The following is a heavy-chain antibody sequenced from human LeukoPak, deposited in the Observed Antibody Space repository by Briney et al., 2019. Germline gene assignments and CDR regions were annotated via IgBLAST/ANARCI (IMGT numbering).Heavy chain of an antibody. Sequence: PGGSLRLSCAASGFTFSSYAVSWVRQAPGKGLAWVSAISDSGGSTQYADSVKGRFTISRDNSKNTLYLQMNSLRAEDTAVYYCAKDTIVVVPAASDAFDIWGQGTMVTVSS. CDR3: AKDTIVVVPAASDAFDI. D-gene: IGHD2-2*01. CDR2: ISDSGGST. CDR1: GFTFSSYA. J-gene: IGHJ3*02. V-gene: IGHV3-23*01.